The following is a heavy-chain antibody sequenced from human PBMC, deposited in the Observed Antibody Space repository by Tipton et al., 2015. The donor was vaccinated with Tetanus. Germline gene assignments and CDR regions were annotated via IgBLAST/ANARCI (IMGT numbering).Heavy chain of an antibody. CDR3: ASGSGSYYPDF. V-gene: IGHV4-39*07. D-gene: IGHD1-26*01. CDR2: INHSGST. CDR1: GGSISGSGYY. J-gene: IGHJ4*02. Sequence: TLSLTCTVSGGSISGSGYYWSWIRQPPGKGLEWIGEINHSGSTNHNPSLKSRVTISVDRSKNQFSLELSSVTAADTAVYYCASGSGSYYPDFWGQGTLVTVSS.